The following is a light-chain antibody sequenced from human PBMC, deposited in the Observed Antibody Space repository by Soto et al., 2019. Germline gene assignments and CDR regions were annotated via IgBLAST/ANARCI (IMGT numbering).Light chain of an antibody. Sequence: DIQMTQSPSSLSASVGDRVTITCRASQSITSYLNWYQQKPGKAPQLLIYAASSLQSGVPSRFSGIGSGTDFTLTISSLQPEDFATYFCQQSYTTPWTFGQGTKVEVK. V-gene: IGKV1-39*01. CDR3: QQSYTTPWT. CDR2: AAS. CDR1: QSITSY. J-gene: IGKJ1*01.